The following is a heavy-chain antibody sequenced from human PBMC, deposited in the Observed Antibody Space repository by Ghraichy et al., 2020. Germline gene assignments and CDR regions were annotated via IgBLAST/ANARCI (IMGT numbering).Heavy chain of an antibody. V-gene: IGHV4-39*01. CDR1: GGSISSSSYY. Sequence: GSLRLSCTVSGGSISSSSYYWGWIRQPPGKGLEWIGSIYYSGSTYYNPSLKSRVTISVDTSKNQFSLKLSSVTAADTAVYYCARRRTEYYYDSSGYATIDYWGQGTLVTVSS. CDR3: ARRRTEYYYDSSGYATIDY. CDR2: IYYSGST. J-gene: IGHJ4*02. D-gene: IGHD3-22*01.